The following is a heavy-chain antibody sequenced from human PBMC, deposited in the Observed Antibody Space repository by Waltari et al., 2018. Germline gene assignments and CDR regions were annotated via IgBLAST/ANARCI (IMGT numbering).Heavy chain of an antibody. Sequence: QVQLVQSGAEVKKPGSSVKVSCKASGGTFSSYAISWVRQAPGQGLEWMGGIIPIFGTANYAQKFQGRVTITADESTSTAYMELSSLRSEDTAVYYCARGRDIVVVVAATEWFDPWGQGTLVTVSS. CDR3: ARGRDIVVVVAATEWFDP. V-gene: IGHV1-69*01. J-gene: IGHJ5*02. CDR1: GGTFSSYA. CDR2: IIPIFGTA. D-gene: IGHD2-15*01.